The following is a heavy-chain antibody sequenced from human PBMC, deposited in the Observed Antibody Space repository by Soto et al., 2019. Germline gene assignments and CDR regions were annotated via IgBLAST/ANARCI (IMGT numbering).Heavy chain of an antibody. CDR3: AKGSATSRPYYFDS. Sequence: QPGGSLRLSCAASGFTFNNYAMSWVRQAPGKGLEWVSAITGRGDDTFHADSAKGRLTISRDNSRNTLYLQMNSLRAEDTALYYCAKGSATSRPYYFDSWGQGTQVTVSS. J-gene: IGHJ4*02. V-gene: IGHV3-23*01. CDR1: GFTFNNYA. CDR2: ITGRGDDT.